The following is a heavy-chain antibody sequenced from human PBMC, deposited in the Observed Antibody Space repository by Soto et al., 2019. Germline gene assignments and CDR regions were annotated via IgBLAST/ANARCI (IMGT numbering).Heavy chain of an antibody. Sequence: EVQLVESGGGLVQPGGSLRLSCAASGFTVGNNYMSWVRQAPTKGLEWLSVIFGDGRTYYADSVKGRFTVSRDSSEHTLFLQINNLRAEDTAVYYCAGDPFQGFGSWGHGTLVTVSS. J-gene: IGHJ5*01. CDR1: GFTVGNNY. CDR3: AGDPFQGFGS. V-gene: IGHV3-66*01. CDR2: IFGDGRT.